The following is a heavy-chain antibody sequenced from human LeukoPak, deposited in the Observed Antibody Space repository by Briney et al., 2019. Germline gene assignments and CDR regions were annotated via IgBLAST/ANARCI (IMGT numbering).Heavy chain of an antibody. Sequence: GGALRLSCAASGFTFRRYAMSWVRQVPGKRLQRVSAFSGSGGSPYYAGAVKGRFTISRDNSKNTLHLQMNSLRAEDTAVYYCAKDSHHYDSSGYYWEGLDAFDIWGQGTMVTVSS. V-gene: IGHV3-23*01. CDR3: AKDSHHYDSSGYYWEGLDAFDI. D-gene: IGHD3-22*01. J-gene: IGHJ3*02. CDR1: GFTFRRYA. CDR2: FSGSGGSP.